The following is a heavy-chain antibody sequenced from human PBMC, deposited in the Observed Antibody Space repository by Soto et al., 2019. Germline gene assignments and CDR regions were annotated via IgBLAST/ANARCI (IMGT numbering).Heavy chain of an antibody. J-gene: IGHJ4*02. CDR2: IYSGGST. D-gene: IGHD2-15*01. Sequence: PGGSLRLSCAASGFTVSSNYMSWVRQAPGKGLEWVSVIYSGGSTYYADSVKGRFTISRDNSKNTLYLQMNSLRAEDTAVYYCAANIVVVVAATPPDYWGQGTLVTVSS. V-gene: IGHV3-53*01. CDR3: AANIVVVVAATPPDY. CDR1: GFTVSSNY.